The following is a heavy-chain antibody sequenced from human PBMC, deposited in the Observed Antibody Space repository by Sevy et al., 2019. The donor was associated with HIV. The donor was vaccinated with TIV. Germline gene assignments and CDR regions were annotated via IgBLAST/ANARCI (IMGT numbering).Heavy chain of an antibody. Sequence: GGSLRLSCAASGLTFSNYAMYWVRQAPGKGLEWVALISYNGRSKDYSDSVKGRFTISRDSSNNNLYLQMNSLRAEDTAVYYWSRGSGWRTEYYFDYWGQGIVVTVSS. CDR1: GLTFSNYA. V-gene: IGHV3-30*04. D-gene: IGHD6-19*01. CDR2: ISYNGRSK. CDR3: SRGSGWRTEYYFDY. J-gene: IGHJ4*02.